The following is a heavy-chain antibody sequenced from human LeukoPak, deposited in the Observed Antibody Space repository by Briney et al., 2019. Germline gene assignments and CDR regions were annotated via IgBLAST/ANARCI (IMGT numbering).Heavy chain of an antibody. CDR3: AKDLYSGTSGPVDY. Sequence: GGSLRLSCAASGFTFDDYAMHWVRQAPGKGLEWVSGISWNSGSIGYADSVKGRFTISRDNAKNSLYLQMNSLRAEDTALYYCAKDLYSGTSGPVDYWGQGTLVTVSS. D-gene: IGHD1-26*01. CDR1: GFTFDDYA. J-gene: IGHJ4*02. CDR2: ISWNSGSI. V-gene: IGHV3-9*01.